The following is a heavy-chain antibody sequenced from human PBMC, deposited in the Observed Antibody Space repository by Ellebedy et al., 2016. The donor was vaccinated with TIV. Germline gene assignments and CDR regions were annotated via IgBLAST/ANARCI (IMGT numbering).Heavy chain of an antibody. CDR1: GFTFSNYA. D-gene: IGHD6-19*01. J-gene: IGHJ6*02. Sequence: PGGSLRLSCAASGFTFSNYAMHWVRQAPGKGLERVAVISFDESNKFYGDSVKGRFTISRDNSKNTRYLQMNSLRAEDTALYYWARDGQWPTDEDHYYGMDVWGQGTTVTVSS. CDR3: ARDGQWPTDEDHYYGMDV. CDR2: ISFDESNK. V-gene: IGHV3-30-3*01.